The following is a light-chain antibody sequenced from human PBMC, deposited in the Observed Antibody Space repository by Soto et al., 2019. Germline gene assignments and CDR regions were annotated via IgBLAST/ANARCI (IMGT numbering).Light chain of an antibody. Sequence: EIVMTQPPATLSVSPGERATLSCRARQSDSSNLAWYQQKPGQAPTLLIYGASTRATGIPARFSGSGSGTEFTLTISSLQSEDFAVYYCQQYNNWPPWTFGQGTKVDIK. CDR2: GAS. J-gene: IGKJ1*01. CDR1: QSDSSN. V-gene: IGKV3-15*01. CDR3: QQYNNWPPWT.